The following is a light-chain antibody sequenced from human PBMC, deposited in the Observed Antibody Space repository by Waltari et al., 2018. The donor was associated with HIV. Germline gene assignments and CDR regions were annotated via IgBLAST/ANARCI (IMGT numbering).Light chain of an antibody. V-gene: IGLV3-21*02. CDR2: DDS. Sequence: SYVLTQPPSVSVAPGQTARITCGGNNIGSNRVHWYQHKPGQAPVLVVYDDSHRPSGIPERFSGSNSGNTATLTISRIEAGDEADYLCQVWDSYSDHRDVFGPGTKVTVL. CDR1: NIGSNR. CDR3: QVWDSYSDHRDV. J-gene: IGLJ1*01.